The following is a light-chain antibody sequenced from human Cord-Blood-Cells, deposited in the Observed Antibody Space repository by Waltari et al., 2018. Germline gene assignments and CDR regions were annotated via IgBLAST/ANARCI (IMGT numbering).Light chain of an antibody. CDR3: QQYYSTPYS. CDR1: QSVLYSSNNKNY. V-gene: IGKV4-1*01. Sequence: DIGMTQSPGSRAVSLGERATINCKYSQSVLYSSNNKNYLAWYQQKPGQPPKPLIYWASTRESGVPDRFSGSGSGTDFTLTISSLPAEDVAVYYCQQYYSTPYSFGQGTKLEIK. CDR2: WAS. J-gene: IGKJ2*03.